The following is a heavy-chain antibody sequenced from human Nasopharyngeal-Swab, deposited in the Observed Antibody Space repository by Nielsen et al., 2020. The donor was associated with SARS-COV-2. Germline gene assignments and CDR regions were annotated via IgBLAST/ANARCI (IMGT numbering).Heavy chain of an antibody. D-gene: IGHD3-10*01. CDR1: GFTFSSYS. J-gene: IGHJ5*02. V-gene: IGHV3-21*01. CDR2: ISSSSSYI. Sequence: GESLKISCAASGFTFSSYSMNWVRQAPGKGLEWVSSISSSSSYIYYADSVKGRFTISRDNAKNSLYLQMNSLRAEDTAVYYCARAPMMVRGVHRGRGNWFDPWGQGTLVTVSS. CDR3: ARAPMMVRGVHRGRGNWFDP.